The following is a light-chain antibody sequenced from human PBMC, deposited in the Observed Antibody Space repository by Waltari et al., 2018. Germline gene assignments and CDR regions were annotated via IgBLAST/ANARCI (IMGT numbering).Light chain of an antibody. Sequence: QSALTQPAPVSGSPGQSNTLSCSGTYNDVVTYNLSSWYQHSPGKAPKRLIYEVNRRPAGISMLFSGSKSGNAASLTITGRQAEDEADYYCCSYARAGTLLFGGGTKLTVL. CDR3: CSYARAGTLL. V-gene: IGLV2-23*02. CDR1: YNDVVTYNL. J-gene: IGLJ2*01. CDR2: EVN.